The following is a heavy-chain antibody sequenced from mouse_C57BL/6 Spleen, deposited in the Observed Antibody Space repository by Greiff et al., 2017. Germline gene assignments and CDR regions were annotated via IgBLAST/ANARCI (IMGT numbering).Heavy chain of an antibody. CDR2: INPNNGGT. Sequence: VQLQQSGPELVKPGASVKISCKASGYTFTDYYMNWVKQSHGKSLEWIGDINPNNGGTSYNQKFKGKATLTVDKSSSTASMELRSLTSEDSAVYYCARFYGSSYGYFDVWGTGTTVTVSA. CDR3: ARFYGSSYGYFDV. V-gene: IGHV1-26*01. CDR1: GYTFTDYY. J-gene: IGHJ1*03. D-gene: IGHD1-1*01.